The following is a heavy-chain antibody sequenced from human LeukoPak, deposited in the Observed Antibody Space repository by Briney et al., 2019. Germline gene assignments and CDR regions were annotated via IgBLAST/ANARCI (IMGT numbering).Heavy chain of an antibody. CDR3: AREIYLPLGDYGMDV. V-gene: IGHV4-30-2*05. J-gene: IGHJ6*02. D-gene: IGHD3-16*02. Sequence: SQTLSLTCAVSGGSISSGGYSWSWIRQPPGKGLEWIGYIYHSGSTYYNPSLKSRVTISVDTSKNQFSLKLSSVTAADTAVYYCAREIYLPLGDYGMDVWGQGTTVTVSS. CDR1: GGSISSGGYS. CDR2: IYHSGST.